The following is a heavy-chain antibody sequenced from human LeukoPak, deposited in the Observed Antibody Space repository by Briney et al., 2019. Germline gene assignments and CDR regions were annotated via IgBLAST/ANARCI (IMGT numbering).Heavy chain of an antibody. CDR1: GGSISSYY. CDR3: GGAKDILPGVPPS. J-gene: IGHJ3*01. V-gene: IGHV4-59*01. CDR2: IYYSGST. Sequence: PSETLSLTCTVSGGSISSYYWSWIRQPPGKGLEWIGYIYYSGSTNYNPSLKSRVTISVDTSKNQFSLKLSSVTAADTAVYYCGGAKDILPGVPPSWAKGKMVP. D-gene: IGHD3-9*01.